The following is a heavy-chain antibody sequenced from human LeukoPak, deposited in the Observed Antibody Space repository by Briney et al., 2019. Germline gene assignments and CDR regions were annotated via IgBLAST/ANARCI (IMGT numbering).Heavy chain of an antibody. CDR2: MNPNSGNT. J-gene: IGHJ4*02. CDR1: GYTFTSYD. Sequence: ASVKVSCKASGYTFTSYDINWVRQATGQGLEWMGWMNPNSGNTGYAQKFQGRVTMTRSTSISTAYMELSSLRSEDTAVYYCAGARSMVRGSRQRYYFDYWGQGTLVTVSS. V-gene: IGHV1-8*01. D-gene: IGHD3-10*01. CDR3: AGARSMVRGSRQRYYFDY.